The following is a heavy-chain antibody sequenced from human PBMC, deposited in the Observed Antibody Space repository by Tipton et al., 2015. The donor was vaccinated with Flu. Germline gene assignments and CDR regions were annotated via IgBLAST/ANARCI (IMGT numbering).Heavy chain of an antibody. CDR1: GGSVSSAGYY. D-gene: IGHD4-11*01. V-gene: IGHV4-61*08. CDR2: IYYSGSS. J-gene: IGHJ5*02. CDR3: ARRDYSNYVSEPKNWFDP. Sequence: LSLTCTVSGGSVSSAGYYWTWIRQPPGKGLEYIGQIYYSGSSNNNPSLKSRLTISLDRPENQFSLRLTSVTAADTAVYYCARRDYSNYVSEPKNWFDPWGQGTLVTVSS.